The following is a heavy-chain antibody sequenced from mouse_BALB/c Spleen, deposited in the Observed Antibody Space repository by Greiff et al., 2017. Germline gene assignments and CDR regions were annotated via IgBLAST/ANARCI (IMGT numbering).Heavy chain of an antibody. J-gene: IGHJ3*01. CDR2: ISSGGST. CDR1: GFTFSSYA. V-gene: IGHV5-6-5*01. CDR3: ARDDYDVWCAY. D-gene: IGHD2-4*01. Sequence: EVMLVESGGGLVKPGESLKLSCAASGFTFSSYAMSWVRQTPEKRLEWVASISSGGSTYYPDSVKGRFTISRDNARNILYLQMSSLRSEDTAMYYCARDDYDVWCAYWGQGTLVTVSA.